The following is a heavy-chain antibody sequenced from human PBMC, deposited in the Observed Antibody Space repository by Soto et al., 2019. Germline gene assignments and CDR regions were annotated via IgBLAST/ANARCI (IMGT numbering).Heavy chain of an antibody. CDR1: GGSFNTYA. D-gene: IGHD5-18*01. CDR3: DDLSQGYCTTTKCPPDY. V-gene: IGHV1-69*13. CDR2: IIPVFGRV. J-gene: IGHJ4*02. Sequence: ASVRVSSLASGGSFNTYAISWVRQAPGLGLEGMGGIIPVFGRVTYAQKVQGRVTITADDSTSTAYMELSRLRSDDTAIYYCDDLSQGYCTTTKCPPDYGGQGTLVPVSS.